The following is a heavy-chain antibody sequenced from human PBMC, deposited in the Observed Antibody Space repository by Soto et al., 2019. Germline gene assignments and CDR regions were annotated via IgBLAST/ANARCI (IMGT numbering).Heavy chain of an antibody. J-gene: IGHJ5*02. D-gene: IGHD3-22*01. V-gene: IGHV3-15*01. CDR1: GVYFSNTL. CDR3: TTEVENYYDSSGYQLDP. CDR2: IKSKSDGGTP. Sequence: GGSLRLSCATSGVYFSNTLMTWVRQAPGKGLEWVGRIKSKSDGGTPEYAAPVKGRFTISRDDSKDTLSLQMNSLKIEDTAVYYCTTEVENYYDSSGYQLDPWGKGTMVXVS.